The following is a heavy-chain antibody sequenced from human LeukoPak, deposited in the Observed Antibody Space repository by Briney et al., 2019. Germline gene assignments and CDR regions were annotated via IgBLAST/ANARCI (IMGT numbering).Heavy chain of an antibody. J-gene: IGHJ4*02. CDR3: AHLGGPAHFDY. CDR2: INWNEDK. CDR1: GLSVGTGGVG. Sequence: SGRTLGHPTGPLTLTCTLSGLSVGTGGVGVGWISQPPEKALEWLALINWNEDKRYNPSLKSTLTITKAPSKNQVVLTMPNMDPVDTATYFCAHLGGPAHFDYWGQGTLVTVSS. D-gene: IGHD3-16*01. V-gene: IGHV2-5*01.